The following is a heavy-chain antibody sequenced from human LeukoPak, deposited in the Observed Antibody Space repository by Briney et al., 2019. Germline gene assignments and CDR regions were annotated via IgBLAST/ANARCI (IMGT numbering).Heavy chain of an antibody. CDR2: IYYSGST. CDR1: GGSISSSSYY. Sequence: SETLSLTCTVSGGSISSSSYYWGWIRQPPGKGLEWIGSIYYSGSTYYNPSLKSRVTISVDTSKNQLSLKLSSVTAADTAVYYCARRGDTAMEPFDYWGQGTLVTVSS. J-gene: IGHJ4*02. CDR3: ARRGDTAMEPFDY. D-gene: IGHD5-18*01. V-gene: IGHV4-39*01.